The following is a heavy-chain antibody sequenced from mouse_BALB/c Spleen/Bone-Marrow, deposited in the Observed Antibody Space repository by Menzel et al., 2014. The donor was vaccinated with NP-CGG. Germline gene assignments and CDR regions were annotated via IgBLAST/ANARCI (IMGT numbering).Heavy chain of an antibody. CDR1: GYTSTDYA. CDR2: ISTYSGNT. D-gene: IGHD2-4*01. V-gene: IGHV1-67*01. CDR3: ARGIYYDSTWFAY. J-gene: IGHJ3*01. Sequence: QVQLQQSGPELVRPGVSVKISCKGSGYTSTDYAMHWVKQSHAKSLEWIGVISTYSGNTNYNQKFKGKATMTVDKSSSTAYMELARLTSEDSAIYYCARGIYYDSTWFAYWGQGTLVTVSA.